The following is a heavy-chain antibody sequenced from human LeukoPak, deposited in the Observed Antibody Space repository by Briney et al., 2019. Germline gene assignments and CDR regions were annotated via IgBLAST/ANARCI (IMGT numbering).Heavy chain of an antibody. CDR2: ISSSSSTI. CDR1: GFTFSSYS. J-gene: IGHJ4*02. D-gene: IGHD3-22*01. CDR3: ARPPNYYDSSGYSR. Sequence: GGSLRLSCAASGFTFSSYSMNWVRQAPGKGLEWVSYISSSSSTIYYADSVKGRFTVSRDNAKNSLYLQMNSLRAEDTAVYYCARPPNYYDSSGYSRWGQGTLVTVSS. V-gene: IGHV3-48*01.